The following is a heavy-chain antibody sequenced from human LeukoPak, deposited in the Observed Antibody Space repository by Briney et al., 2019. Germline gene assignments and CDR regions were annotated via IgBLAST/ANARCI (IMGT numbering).Heavy chain of an antibody. CDR1: GGSISSSSYY. D-gene: IGHD1-26*01. Sequence: SETLSLTCTVSGGSISSSSYYWGWIRQPPGKGLEWIGSIYYSGSTNYNPSLKSRVTISVDTSKNQFSLKLSSVTAADTAVYYCARGGSGSYPYYFDYWGQGTLVTVSS. CDR2: IYYSGST. J-gene: IGHJ4*02. CDR3: ARGGSGSYPYYFDY. V-gene: IGHV4-39*07.